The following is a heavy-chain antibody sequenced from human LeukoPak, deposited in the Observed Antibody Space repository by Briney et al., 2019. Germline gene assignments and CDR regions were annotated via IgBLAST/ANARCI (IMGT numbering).Heavy chain of an antibody. CDR1: GYTLTKLC. V-gene: IGHV1-24*01. CDR3: ATAESACYFGDS. D-gene: IGHD2-15*01. Sequence: GASVKVSCEVSGYTLTKLCMHWVRQAPGKGLEWMGGFDPEDGETIYAQKFQGRVTMTEDTSTDTAYMELSSLRSEDTAVYYCATAESACYFGDSWGQGTLVTVAS. CDR2: FDPEDGET. J-gene: IGHJ4*02.